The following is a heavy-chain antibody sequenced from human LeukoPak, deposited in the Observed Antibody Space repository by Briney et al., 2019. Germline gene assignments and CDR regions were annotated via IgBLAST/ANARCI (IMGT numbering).Heavy chain of an antibody. Sequence: GASVKVSCKTSGYIFSSYGISWVRQAPGQGLEWMGWISAYGGNTDYAQKFQGRISMTTDTSTNTAYMELRSLGSGDTAVYYCARPLHPSGFFSQGYWGQGTLVTVSS. CDR2: ISAYGGNT. D-gene: IGHD3-9*01. CDR1: GYIFSSYG. CDR3: ARPLHPSGFFSQGY. V-gene: IGHV1-18*01. J-gene: IGHJ4*02.